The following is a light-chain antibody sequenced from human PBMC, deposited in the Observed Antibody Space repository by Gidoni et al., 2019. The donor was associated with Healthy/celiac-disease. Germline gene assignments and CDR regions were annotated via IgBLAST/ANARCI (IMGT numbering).Light chain of an antibody. V-gene: IGKV3-11*01. Sequence: EIVLTQSPATLSLSPGERATLSCRASQSVSRYLAWYQQKPGQATRLVIYDTSNRATGTPARFSGSGSGTDFTLTISSLEPEDFAVYYCQQRSDWPLTFGGGTKVEIK. CDR2: DTS. J-gene: IGKJ4*01. CDR1: QSVSRY. CDR3: QQRSDWPLT.